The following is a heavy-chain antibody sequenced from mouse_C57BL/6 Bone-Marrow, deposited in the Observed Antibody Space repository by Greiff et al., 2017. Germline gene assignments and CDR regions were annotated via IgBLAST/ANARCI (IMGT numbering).Heavy chain of an antibody. D-gene: IGHD1-1*01. CDR2: ISYDGSN. V-gene: IGHV3-6*01. J-gene: IGHJ4*01. CDR3: ARSYYYGSVYYYAMDY. Sequence: EVKLQESGPGLVKPSQSLSLTCSVTGYSITSGYYWNWIRQFPGNKLEWMGYISYDGSNNYNPSPKNRISITRDTSKNQFFLKLNSVTTEDTATYYCARSYYYGSVYYYAMDYWGQGTSVTVSS. CDR1: GYSITSGYY.